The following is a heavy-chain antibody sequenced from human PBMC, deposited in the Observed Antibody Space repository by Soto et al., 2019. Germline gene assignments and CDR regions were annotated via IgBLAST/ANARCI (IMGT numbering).Heavy chain of an antibody. J-gene: IGHJ4*02. CDR2: ISGSGGST. CDR1: GFTFSSYA. CDR3: AKDWVGYCSSTSCYGFDY. V-gene: IGHV3-23*01. Sequence: PGGSLRLSCAASGFTFSSYAMSWVRQAPGKGLEWVSAISGSGGSTYYADSVKGRFTISRDNSKNTLYLQMNSLRAEDTAVYYCAKDWVGYCSSTSCYGFDYWGQGTLVTVSS. D-gene: IGHD2-2*01.